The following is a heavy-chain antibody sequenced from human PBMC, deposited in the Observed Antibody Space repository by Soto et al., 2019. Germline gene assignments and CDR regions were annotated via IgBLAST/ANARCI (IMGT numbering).Heavy chain of an antibody. CDR1: GDSVISDHYY. J-gene: IGHJ4*02. D-gene: IGHD3-16*01. V-gene: IGHV4-39*01. CDR3: ARQGGNKFDY. Sequence: QLQLQESGPGLVKPSETLSLSCTVSGDSVISDHYYWAWVRQPPGKGLEWIGNVNYRGNTYQNPSLKSRLTITVDTSSNQVSLQLTSVTAADTSVYYCARQGGNKFDYWGQGTLVTVSS. CDR2: VNYRGNT.